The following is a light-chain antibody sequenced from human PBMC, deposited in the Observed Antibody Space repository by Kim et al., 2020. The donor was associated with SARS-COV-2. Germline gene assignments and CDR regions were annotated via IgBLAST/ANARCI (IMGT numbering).Light chain of an antibody. J-gene: IGKJ4*01. CDR1: QSVTSNY. CDR2: GAS. CDR3: QQYGSSPR. Sequence: LSPGERATLPCRASQSVTSNYLAWYQQKPGQTPRLLIYGASSRATGIPDRFSGSGSGTDFTLTISRLEPEDFAVYYCQQYGSSPRFGGGTKVDIK. V-gene: IGKV3-20*01.